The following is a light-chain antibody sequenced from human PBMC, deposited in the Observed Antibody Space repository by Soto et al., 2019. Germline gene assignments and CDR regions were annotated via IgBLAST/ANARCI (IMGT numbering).Light chain of an antibody. V-gene: IGKV1-5*01. CDR1: QSISSW. CDR3: QQYNFGWT. CDR2: DAS. Sequence: DIQMTQSPSTLSASVGDRVTITCRASQSISSWLAWYQQKPGKAPKLLIYDASSMESGDTTRSSGSGSGTEFTFTISSLQPDDFATYYCQQYNFGWTFGQRTKVDIK. J-gene: IGKJ1*01.